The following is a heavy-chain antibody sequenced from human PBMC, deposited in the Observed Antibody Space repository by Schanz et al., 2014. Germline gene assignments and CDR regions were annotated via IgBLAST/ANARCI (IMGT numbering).Heavy chain of an antibody. D-gene: IGHD2-15*01. CDR2: IYSDGST. CDR1: GFTFSAYG. J-gene: IGHJ4*02. V-gene: IGHV3-NL1*01. Sequence: QVQLVESGGGVVQPGRSLRLSCAASGFTFSAYGMHWVRQAPGKGLECVSIIYSDGSTYYVDSVKGRFIISRDNSKNTVYLQMNSLRAEDTAVYYCARDPGGTKTHGLWGQGTLVTVSS. CDR3: ARDPGGTKTHGL.